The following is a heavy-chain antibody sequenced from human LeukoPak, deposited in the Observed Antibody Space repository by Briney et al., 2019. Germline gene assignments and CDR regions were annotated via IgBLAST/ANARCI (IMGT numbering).Heavy chain of an antibody. CDR3: ARHMGLGYTYFYPYFDY. CDR2: IFYSGST. CDR1: GGSISSSNHF. Sequence: SETLSLTCSVSGGSISSSNHFWGWIRQPPGKGLEHVGNIFYSGSTYYYPSFKSRVSISVHTSKNQFSLKLSTVTAADTAVYYCARHMGLGYTYFYPYFDYWGQGTLVTVSS. J-gene: IGHJ4*01. D-gene: IGHD1-1*01. V-gene: IGHV4-39*01.